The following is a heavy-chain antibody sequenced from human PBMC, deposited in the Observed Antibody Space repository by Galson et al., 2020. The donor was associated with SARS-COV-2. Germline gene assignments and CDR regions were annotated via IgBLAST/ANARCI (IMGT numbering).Heavy chain of an antibody. J-gene: IGHJ3*01. D-gene: IGHD3-9*01. Sequence: ETSETLSLTCTVSGDSMSSSYWTWIRQPPGKRLEWIGYFSYTGTSYYNPSLESRVTISGAMSKSQFSLRLSSVTAADTAVYYCARDSGWLAHDALDFWGQGIRVTVSS. CDR2: FSYTGTS. CDR3: ARDSGWLAHDALDF. V-gene: IGHV4-59*01. CDR1: GDSMSSSY.